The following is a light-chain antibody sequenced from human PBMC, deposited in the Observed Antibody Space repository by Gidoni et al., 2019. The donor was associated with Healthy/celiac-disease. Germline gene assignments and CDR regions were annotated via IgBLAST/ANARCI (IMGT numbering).Light chain of an antibody. Sequence: DIVLTQSPATLSLSPWERATLSCRASQSVSSYLAWYQQKPGQAPRLRIYDASNRATGIPPRFSGSGSGTDFTLTISSLEPEDFAVYYCQQRSNWPYTFGQGTKLEIK. CDR1: QSVSSY. V-gene: IGKV3-11*01. CDR3: QQRSNWPYT. CDR2: DAS. J-gene: IGKJ2*01.